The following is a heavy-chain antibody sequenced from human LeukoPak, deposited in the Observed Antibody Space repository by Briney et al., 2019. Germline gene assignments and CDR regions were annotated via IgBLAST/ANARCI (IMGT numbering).Heavy chain of an antibody. CDR3: AREKRGYCSGGSCYADY. D-gene: IGHD2-15*01. CDR2: ISAYNGNT. Sequence: ASVKVSCKASGYTFTSYGISWVRQGPGQGLEWMGWISAYNGNTNYAQKLQGRVTMTTDTSTSTAYMELRSLRSDDTAVYYCAREKRGYCSGGSCYADYWGQGTLVTVSS. V-gene: IGHV1-18*01. J-gene: IGHJ4*02. CDR1: GYTFTSYG.